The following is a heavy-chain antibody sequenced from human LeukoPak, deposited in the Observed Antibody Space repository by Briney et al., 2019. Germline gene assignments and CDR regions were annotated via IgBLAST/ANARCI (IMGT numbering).Heavy chain of an antibody. V-gene: IGHV3-7*03. J-gene: IGHJ4*02. D-gene: IGHD6-13*01. CDR2: IKPDGSEK. CDR3: ARESCRSCWDY. CDR1: GFTYSRYW. Sequence: GGSLRLSCAASGFTYSRYWMRWVRPPPGKGLAWVDNIKPDGSEKYYEASGKGRCTISRDNVKNALYLQVSSLSADETVVDYCARESCRSCWDYWGQGTVVTVSS.